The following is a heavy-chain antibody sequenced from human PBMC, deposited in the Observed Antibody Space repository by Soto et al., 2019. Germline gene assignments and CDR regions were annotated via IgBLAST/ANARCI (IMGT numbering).Heavy chain of an antibody. CDR2: IVVGSGNT. V-gene: IGHV1-58*01. J-gene: IGHJ4*02. CDR3: AAASYYISLRSYTFDY. CDR1: GFTFTSSA. D-gene: IGHD3-10*01. Sequence: SVKVSCKASGFTFTSSAVQWVRQARGQRLEWIGWIVVGSGNTNYAQKFQERVTITRDMSTSTAYMELSSLRSEDTAVYYCAAASYYISLRSYTFDYCGQGALVTVSS.